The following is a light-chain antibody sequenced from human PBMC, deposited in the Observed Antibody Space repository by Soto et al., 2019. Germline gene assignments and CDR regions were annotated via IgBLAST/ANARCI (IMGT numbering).Light chain of an antibody. J-gene: IGKJ4*02. Sequence: EIVMTQSPATLSVSLGERATLFCRASQCVNSNLAWYQQKPGQAPRLLIYGASTRAGVLAARFSGSGSGTECTITISSLQYEDFVVYYCRQYNKWPPFTFGGGTKVEIK. CDR1: QCVNSN. V-gene: IGKV3-15*01. CDR3: RQYNKWPPFT. CDR2: GAS.